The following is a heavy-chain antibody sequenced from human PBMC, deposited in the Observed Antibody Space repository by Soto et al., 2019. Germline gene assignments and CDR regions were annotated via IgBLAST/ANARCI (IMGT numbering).Heavy chain of an antibody. CDR3: AKNGQPPYYYYGLDV. V-gene: IGHV1-18*01. D-gene: IGHD2-8*01. J-gene: IGHJ6*02. CDR2: ISGYNGDT. Sequence: ASVKVSCKASGYTFTRYGISWVRQAPGQGLEGMGWISGYNGDTNYAQKFQGRVTMTIDTSTSIADLERRSLTSDDTAVYFCAKNGQPPYYYYGLDVWGQGTTVTVSS. CDR1: GYTFTRYG.